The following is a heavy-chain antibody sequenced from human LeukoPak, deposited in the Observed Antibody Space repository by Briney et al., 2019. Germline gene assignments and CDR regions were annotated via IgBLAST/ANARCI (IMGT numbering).Heavy chain of an antibody. CDR1: GFTFSSYW. CDR3: ARDGDTVLTRGYYYHMDV. J-gene: IGHJ6*03. CDR2: IKQDGSEK. V-gene: IGHV3-7*01. D-gene: IGHD4-23*01. Sequence: GGSLRLSCAASGFTFSSYWMSWVRQAPGKGLEWVANIKQDGSEKYYVDSVKGRFTISRDNAKNSLYLQMNSLRAGDTAVYYCARDGDTVLTRGYYYHMDVWGKGTTVTVSS.